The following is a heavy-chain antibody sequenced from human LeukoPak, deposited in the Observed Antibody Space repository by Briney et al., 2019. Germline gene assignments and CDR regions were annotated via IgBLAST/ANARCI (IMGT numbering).Heavy chain of an antibody. V-gene: IGHV4-39*01. Sequence: PSETLSLTCTVSGGSISSSSYYWGWIRQPPGKGLEWIGSIYYSGSTYYNPSLKSRVTISVDTSKNQFSLKRSSVTAADTAVYYCARHRMGSSSWYAEWFDPWGQGTLVTVSS. CDR2: IYYSGST. CDR3: ARHRMGSSSWYAEWFDP. D-gene: IGHD6-13*01. CDR1: GGSISSSSYY. J-gene: IGHJ5*02.